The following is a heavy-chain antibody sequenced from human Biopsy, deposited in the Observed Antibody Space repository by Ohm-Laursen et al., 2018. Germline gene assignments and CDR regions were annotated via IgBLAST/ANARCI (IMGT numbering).Heavy chain of an antibody. CDR1: GFTFSNYG. D-gene: IGHD1-26*01. J-gene: IGHJ4*02. Sequence: GPSVKLSCKASGFTFSNYGISWVRQPPGQGLERVGWISVYTGNTDYPHKLQGRVTLTTDISTSTNYIELKSLTSDDTAIYYCARDVVGRGASFFDFWGQGTTVTVSS. CDR2: ISVYTGNT. V-gene: IGHV1-18*01. CDR3: ARDVVGRGASFFDF.